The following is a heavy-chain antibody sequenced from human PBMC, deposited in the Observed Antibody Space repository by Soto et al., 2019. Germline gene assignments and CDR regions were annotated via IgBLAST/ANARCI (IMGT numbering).Heavy chain of an antibody. CDR3: ARGEKGIAAAGHNWFDP. D-gene: IGHD6-13*01. V-gene: IGHV4-39*01. CDR2: IYYSGST. Sequence: SETLSLTCTVSGGSISSSSYYLGWIRQPPGKGLEWIGSIYYSGSTYYNPSLKSRVTISVDTSKNQFSLKLSSVTAADTAVYYCARGEKGIAAAGHNWFDPWGQGTLVTVS. CDR1: GGSISSSSYY. J-gene: IGHJ5*02.